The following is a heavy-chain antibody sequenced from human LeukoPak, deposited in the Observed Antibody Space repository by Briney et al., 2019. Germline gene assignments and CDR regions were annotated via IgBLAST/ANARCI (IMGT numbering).Heavy chain of an antibody. CDR2: INPNSGGT. J-gene: IGHJ5*02. Sequence: ASVKVSCKASGYTFTGYYMHWVRQAPGQGLEWMGWINPNSGGTNYAQKFQGRVTMTRDTSISTAYMELSRLRSDDTAVYYCAREMYSSSWPRGDNWFDPWGQGTLVTVSS. CDR3: AREMYSSSWPRGDNWFDP. CDR1: GYTFTGYY. V-gene: IGHV1-2*02. D-gene: IGHD6-13*01.